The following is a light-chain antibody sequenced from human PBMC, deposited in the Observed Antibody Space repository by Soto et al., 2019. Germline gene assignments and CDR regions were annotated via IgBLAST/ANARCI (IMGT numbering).Light chain of an antibody. CDR2: DAS. CDR1: QSISSW. V-gene: IGKV1-5*01. CDR3: QQYNSYSPWT. Sequence: DLQMTQSPSTLSASVGDRVTITCRASQSISSWLAWYQQKPGKAPKLLIYDASSLESGGPSRFSGSGSGTEFTLTISSLQPDDFATYYCQQYNSYSPWTFGQGTKLEIK. J-gene: IGKJ2*02.